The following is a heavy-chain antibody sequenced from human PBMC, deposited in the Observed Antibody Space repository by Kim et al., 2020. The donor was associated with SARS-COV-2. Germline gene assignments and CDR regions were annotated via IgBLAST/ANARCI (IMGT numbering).Heavy chain of an antibody. D-gene: IGHD1-1*01. Sequence: GGSLRLSCAASGFTFGKYAMSWVRQAPGKGLEWVSLISGSVADTYYADSVNGRFTISRDNSKNTFFLQMNSLMADDTAVYYCATLSAFQRSPIYF. J-gene: IGHJ4*01. CDR1: GFTFGKYA. CDR3: ATLSAFQRSPIYF. CDR2: ISGSVADT. V-gene: IGHV3-23*01.